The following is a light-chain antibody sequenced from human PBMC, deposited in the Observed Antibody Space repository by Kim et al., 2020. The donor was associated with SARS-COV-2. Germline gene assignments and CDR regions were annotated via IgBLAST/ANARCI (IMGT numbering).Light chain of an antibody. CDR2: END. J-gene: IGLJ2*01. CDR3: AAWDGSLSGRV. CDR1: SSNIGSNY. Sequence: GQRVTISCSGGSSNIGSNYVYWYQQLPGTAPKLLIYENDQRPSGIPDRFSGSKSGTSASLAISGLRSGDEADYYCAAWDGSLSGRVFGGGTQLTVL. V-gene: IGLV1-47*01.